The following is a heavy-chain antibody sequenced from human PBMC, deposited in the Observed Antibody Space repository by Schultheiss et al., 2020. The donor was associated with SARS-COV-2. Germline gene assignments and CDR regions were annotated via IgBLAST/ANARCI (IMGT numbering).Heavy chain of an antibody. V-gene: IGHV3-21*01. Sequence: GGSLRLSCAASGFTFSNYGMHWVRQAPGKGLEWVSTITWNSAYIGYADSVKGRFTISRDNAKNSLYLQMNSLRAEDTAVYYCAKDRAYCGGDCYSYGMDVWGQGTTVTVSS. CDR3: AKDRAYCGGDCYSYGMDV. J-gene: IGHJ6*02. D-gene: IGHD2-21*02. CDR1: GFTFSNYG. CDR2: ITWNSAYI.